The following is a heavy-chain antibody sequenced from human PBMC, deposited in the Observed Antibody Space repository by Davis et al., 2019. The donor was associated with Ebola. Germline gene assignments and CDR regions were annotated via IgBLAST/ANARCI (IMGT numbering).Heavy chain of an antibody. J-gene: IGHJ6*02. CDR3: ARGGTQVAGPENYYYYGMDV. D-gene: IGHD6-19*01. Sequence: GESLKISCAASGFTFSSYAMHWVRQAPGKGLEWVAVISYDGSNKYYADSVKGRFTISRDNSKNTLYLQMNSLRAEDTAVYYCARGGTQVAGPENYYYYGMDVWGQGTTVTVSS. CDR2: ISYDGSNK. CDR1: GFTFSSYA. V-gene: IGHV3-30-3*01.